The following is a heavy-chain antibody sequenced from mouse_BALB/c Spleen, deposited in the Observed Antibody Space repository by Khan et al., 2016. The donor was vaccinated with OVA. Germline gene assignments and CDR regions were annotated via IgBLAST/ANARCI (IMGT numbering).Heavy chain of an antibody. CDR2: ISSGGTT. CDR3: ASDYWFTY. D-gene: IGHD2-13*01. CDR1: GFSFSNYA. J-gene: IGHJ3*01. V-gene: IGHV5-6-5*01. Sequence: EVELVESGGDLVKPGGSLKLSCAASGFSFSNYAMSWVRQTPEKRLEWVASISSGGTTNFPDSVKGRFTITRDNGRNILSLQMDRLSSEDTAIYYCASDYWFTYWGQGTLVTVSA.